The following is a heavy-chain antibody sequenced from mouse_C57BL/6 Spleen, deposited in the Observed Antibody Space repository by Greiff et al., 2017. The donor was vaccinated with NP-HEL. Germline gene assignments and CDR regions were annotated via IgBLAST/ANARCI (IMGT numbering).Heavy chain of an antibody. J-gene: IGHJ4*01. CDR3: ARGGDYDVAMDY. D-gene: IGHD2-4*01. CDR1: GFTFSSYA. V-gene: IGHV5-4*03. CDR2: ISDGGSYT. Sequence: EVKLMESGGGLVKPGGSLKLSCAASGFTFSSYAMSWVRQTPEKRLEWVATISDGGSYTYYPDNVKGRFTISRDNAKNNLYLQMSHLKSEDTAMYYCARGGDYDVAMDYWGQGTSVTVSS.